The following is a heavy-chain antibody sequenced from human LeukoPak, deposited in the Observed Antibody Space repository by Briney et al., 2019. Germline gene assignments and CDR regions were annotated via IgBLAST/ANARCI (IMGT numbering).Heavy chain of an antibody. CDR3: AKDKREPEDGH. Sequence: PSETLSLTCTVSGGSISSSSYYWGWIRQPPGKGLEWIGSIYYSGSTYYNPSLKSRVTISVDTSKNQFSLKLSSVTAADTAVYYCAKDKREPEDGHWGQGTLVTVSS. CDR2: IYYSGST. CDR1: GGSISSSSYY. J-gene: IGHJ4*02. D-gene: IGHD1-26*01. V-gene: IGHV4-39*07.